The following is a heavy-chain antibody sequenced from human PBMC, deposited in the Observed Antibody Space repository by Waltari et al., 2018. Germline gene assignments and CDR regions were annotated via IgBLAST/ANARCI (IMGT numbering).Heavy chain of an antibody. CDR2: IIPIFGTA. V-gene: IGHV1-69*05. D-gene: IGHD3-10*01. Sequence: QVQLVQSGAEVKKPGSSVKVSCKASGGTFSSYAISWVRQAPGQGLEWMGGIIPIFGTANYAQKFQGRVTITTDESTSTAYMELSSLRSEDTAVYYCARAASVGSGSLYYYMDVWGKGTTVTVSS. CDR3: ARAASVGSGSLYYYMDV. J-gene: IGHJ6*03. CDR1: GGTFSSYA.